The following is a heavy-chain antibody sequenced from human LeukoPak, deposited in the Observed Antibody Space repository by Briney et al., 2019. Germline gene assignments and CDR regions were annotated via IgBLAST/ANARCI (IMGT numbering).Heavy chain of an antibody. CDR3: AKGTLVVPAAMVHYYYYMDV. D-gene: IGHD2-2*01. Sequence: SCKASGYTFTSYGMSWVRQAPGKGLEWVSAISGSGGSTYYADSVKGRFTISRDNSKNTLYLQMNSLRAEDTAVYYCAKGTLVVPAAMVHYYYYMDVWGKGTTVTISS. CDR2: ISGSGGST. CDR1: GYTFTSYG. J-gene: IGHJ6*03. V-gene: IGHV3-23*01.